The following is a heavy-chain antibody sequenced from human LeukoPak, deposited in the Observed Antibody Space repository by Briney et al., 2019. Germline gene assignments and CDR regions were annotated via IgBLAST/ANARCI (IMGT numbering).Heavy chain of an antibody. CDR3: ARGRITMVRGAPLWFDP. CDR1: GGSFSGYY. D-gene: IGHD3-10*01. J-gene: IGHJ5*02. CDR2: INHSGST. V-gene: IGHV4-34*01. Sequence: MPSETLSLTCAVYGGSFSGYYWNWIRLPPGKGLEWIGEINHSGSTNYNSSLKSRVTISVDTSKNQFSLKLSSVTAADTAAYYCARGRITMVRGAPLWFDPWGQGTLVTVSS.